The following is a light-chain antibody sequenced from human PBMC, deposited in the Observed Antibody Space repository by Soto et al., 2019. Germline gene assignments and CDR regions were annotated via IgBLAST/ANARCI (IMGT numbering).Light chain of an antibody. J-gene: IGLJ1*01. V-gene: IGLV2-14*03. Sequence: QSVLTQPASVSGSPGQSITIPCTGTSSDVGGHNFVSWYQHHPGKAPKLMIYDVTNRPSGVSDRFSGSKSGNTASLTISGRQAEDEADCFCSSYTSITTLYVFGTGTKLTVL. CDR1: SSDVGGHNF. CDR3: SSYTSITTLYV. CDR2: DVT.